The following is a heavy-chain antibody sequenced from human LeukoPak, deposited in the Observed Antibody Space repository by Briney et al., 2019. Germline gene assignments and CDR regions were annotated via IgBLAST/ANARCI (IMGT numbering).Heavy chain of an antibody. CDR1: GYTFSSYD. CDR2: MNPSSGNT. V-gene: IGHV1-8*01. D-gene: IGHD6-19*01. CDR3: ARRVGSGWPVQH. Sequence: GASVKVSCKASGYTFSSYDINWVRQATGQGLEWMGWMNPSSGNTGYAQKFQGRLNMTRNTSISTAYMELSSLRSEDTAVYYCARRVGSGWPVQHWGQGTLVTVSS. J-gene: IGHJ1*01.